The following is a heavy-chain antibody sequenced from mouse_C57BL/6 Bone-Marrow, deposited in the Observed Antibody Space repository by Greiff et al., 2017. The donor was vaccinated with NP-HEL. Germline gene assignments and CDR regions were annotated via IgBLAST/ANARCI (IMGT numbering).Heavy chain of an antibody. D-gene: IGHD1-1*02. V-gene: IGHV5-6*02. CDR3: ARRGVMGYFDY. CDR1: GFTFSSYG. CDR2: ISSGGSYT. J-gene: IGHJ2*01. Sequence: EVKLVESGGDLVKPGGSLKLSCAASGFTFSSYGMSWVRQTPDKRLEWVATISSGGSYTYYPDSVKGRFTISRDNAKNTLYLKMSSLKSEDTAMYYCARRGVMGYFDYWGQGTTLTVSS.